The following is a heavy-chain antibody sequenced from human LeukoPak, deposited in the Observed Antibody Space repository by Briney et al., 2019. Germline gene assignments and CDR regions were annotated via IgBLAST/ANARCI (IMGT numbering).Heavy chain of an antibody. D-gene: IGHD2-2*01. CDR1: GFTFSSYS. CDR3: ARGSSTRAYMDV. J-gene: IGHJ6*03. CDR2: ISSSSSYI. Sequence: GGSLGLSCAASGFTFSSYSMNWVRQAPGKGLEWVSSISSSSSYIYYADSVKGRFTISRDNAKNSLYLQMNSLRAEDTAVYYCARGSSTRAYMDVWGKGPRSPSP. V-gene: IGHV3-21*01.